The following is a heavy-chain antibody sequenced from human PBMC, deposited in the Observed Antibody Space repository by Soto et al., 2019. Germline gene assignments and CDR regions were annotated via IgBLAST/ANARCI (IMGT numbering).Heavy chain of an antibody. Sequence: QVQLQQWGAGLLKPSETLSLTCAVYGGSFSGYYWSWIRQPPGKGLEWIGEINHSGSTNYNPSLKSRVTISVDTSKNQFTLKLSSVTAADTAVYYCARGRERAYCSSTSCYGRRYYYYMDVWGKGTTVTVSS. CDR1: GGSFSGYY. D-gene: IGHD2-2*01. CDR3: ARGRERAYCSSTSCYGRRYYYYMDV. CDR2: INHSGST. J-gene: IGHJ6*03. V-gene: IGHV4-34*01.